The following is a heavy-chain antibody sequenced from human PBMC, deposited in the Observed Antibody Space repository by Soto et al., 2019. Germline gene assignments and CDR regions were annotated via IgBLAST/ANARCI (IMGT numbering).Heavy chain of an antibody. D-gene: IGHD3-10*01. CDR2: IYWNDDK. J-gene: IGHJ5*02. Sequence: SGPTLVNPTQTLTLTCTFSGFSLSTSGVGVGWIRQPPGKALEWLALIYWNDDKRYSPSLKSRLTITKDTSKNQVVLTMTNMDPVDTATYYCAHRLLVESSYGSVPNCFDPWGQGTLVTVSS. CDR3: AHRLLVESSYGSVPNCFDP. V-gene: IGHV2-5*01. CDR1: GFSLSTSGVG.